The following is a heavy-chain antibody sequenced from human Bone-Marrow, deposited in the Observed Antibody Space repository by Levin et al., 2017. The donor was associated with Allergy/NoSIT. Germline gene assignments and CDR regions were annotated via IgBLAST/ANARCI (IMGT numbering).Heavy chain of an antibody. CDR1: GGTFNSSP. D-gene: IGHD3-16*01. J-gene: IGHJ6*02. Sequence: KISCKASGGTFNSSPLSWVRQTPGQGPEWMGGIIPMLGTPSHAQKFQGRIQITADESTSTAYVELSSLRSDDTAVYYCVRDLGTISGSGDVWGQGTTVTVSS. CDR2: IIPMLGTP. V-gene: IGHV1-69*01. CDR3: VRDLGTISGSGDV.